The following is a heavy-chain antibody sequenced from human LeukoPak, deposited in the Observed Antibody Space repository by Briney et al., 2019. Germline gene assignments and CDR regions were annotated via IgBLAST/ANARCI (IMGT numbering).Heavy chain of an antibody. CDR1: GFTFSSYW. Sequence: GGSLRLSCAASGFTFSSYWMNWVRQVPGKGLECLANIKEDGSETYYADSVKGRFTISRDNPKNLLFLQINSLRVEDTAVYYCARETPRRGETRDGYRWGQGTLVTVSS. CDR3: ARETPRRGETRDGYR. D-gene: IGHD5-24*01. V-gene: IGHV3-7*01. CDR2: IKEDGSET. J-gene: IGHJ4*02.